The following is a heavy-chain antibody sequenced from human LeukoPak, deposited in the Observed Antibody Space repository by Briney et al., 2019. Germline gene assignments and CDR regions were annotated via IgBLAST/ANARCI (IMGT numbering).Heavy chain of an antibody. J-gene: IGHJ4*02. D-gene: IGHD4-17*01. V-gene: IGHV4-38-2*02. Sequence: SETLSLTCTVSGYSISSGYYWGWIRQPPGKGLEWIGSIYHSGSTYYNPSLKSRVTISVDTSKNQFSLKLSSVTAADTAVYYCARAHLPYGDYGYWGQGTLVTVSS. CDR2: IYHSGST. CDR3: ARAHLPYGDYGY. CDR1: GYSISSGYY.